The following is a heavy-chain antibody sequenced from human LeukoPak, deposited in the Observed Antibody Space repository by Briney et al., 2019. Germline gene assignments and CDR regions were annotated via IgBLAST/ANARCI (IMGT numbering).Heavy chain of an antibody. CDR2: FDPEDGET. J-gene: IGHJ4*02. D-gene: IGHD6-13*01. Sequence: ASVKVSCKVSGYTLTELSMHWVRQAPGKGLEWMGGFDPEDGETIYAQKFQGRVTMTEDTSTDIAYMELSSLRSEDTDVYYCASLKEAAAGPFDYWGQGTLVTVSS. CDR1: GYTLTELS. CDR3: ASLKEAAAGPFDY. V-gene: IGHV1-24*01.